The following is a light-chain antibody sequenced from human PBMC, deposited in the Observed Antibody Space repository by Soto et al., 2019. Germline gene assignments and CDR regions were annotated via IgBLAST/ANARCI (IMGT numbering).Light chain of an antibody. Sequence: QSALTQPASVSGSPGQSITISCTGTSSDVGSYNLVSWYQQSPGKAPKLMMYEVIKRPSGVSDRFSGSKSGNTASLTISGLQAEDEADYYCSSYAGGSTLVFGGGTTLTVL. CDR2: EVI. J-gene: IGLJ2*01. CDR1: SSDVGSYNL. V-gene: IGLV2-23*02. CDR3: SSYAGGSTLV.